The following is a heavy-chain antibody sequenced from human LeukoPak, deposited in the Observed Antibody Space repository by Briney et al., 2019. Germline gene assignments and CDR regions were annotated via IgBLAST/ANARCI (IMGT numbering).Heavy chain of an antibody. J-gene: IGHJ4*02. Sequence: PGGSLRLSCAASGFTFSSYWMSWVRQAPGKGLEWVANIKQDGSEKYYMDSVKGRFTISRDNAKNSLYLQMNSLRAEDTAVYYCARVGSRRGSGGSCYKYWGQGTLVTVSS. V-gene: IGHV3-7*01. CDR2: IKQDGSEK. CDR3: ARVGSRRGSGGSCYKY. CDR1: GFTFSSYW. D-gene: IGHD2-15*01.